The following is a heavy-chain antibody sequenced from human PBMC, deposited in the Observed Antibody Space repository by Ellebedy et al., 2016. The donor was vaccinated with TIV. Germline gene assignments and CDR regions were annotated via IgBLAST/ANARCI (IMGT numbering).Heavy chain of an antibody. Sequence: GESLKISCKGSGYSFTSYWISWVRQMPGKGLEWMGRIDPSDSYTNYSPSFQGHVTISADKSISTAYLQWSSLKASDTAMYYCARQGVVVVAATHGPSMDVWGQGTTVTVSS. V-gene: IGHV5-10-1*01. D-gene: IGHD2-15*01. CDR2: IDPSDSYT. CDR3: ARQGVVVVAATHGPSMDV. J-gene: IGHJ6*02. CDR1: GYSFTSYW.